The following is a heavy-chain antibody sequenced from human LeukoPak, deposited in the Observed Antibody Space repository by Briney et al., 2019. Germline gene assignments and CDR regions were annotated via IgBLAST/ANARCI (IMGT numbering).Heavy chain of an antibody. CDR2: IYWDDDK. CDR3: AHRQIYSQQLADAFDI. V-gene: IGHV2-5*02. J-gene: IGHJ3*02. D-gene: IGHD6-13*01. CDR1: GFSLSTSGVG. Sequence: ESGPTLVKPTQTLTLTCTFSGFSLSTSGVGVGWIRQPPGKALEWLALIYWDDDKRYSPSLKSRLTITKDTSKNQVVLTMTNMDPVDTATYYCAHRQIYSQQLADAFDIWGQGTMVTVSS.